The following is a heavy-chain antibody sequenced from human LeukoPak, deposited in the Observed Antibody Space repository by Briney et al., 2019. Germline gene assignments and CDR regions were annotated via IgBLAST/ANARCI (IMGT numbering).Heavy chain of an antibody. CDR1: GFTFSSYE. Sequence: PGGSLRLSCAASGFTFSSYEMNWVRQAPGKGLEWGSYISSSGSTIYYADSVKGRFTISRDNTKNSLYLQINSLRAEDTAVYYCAELGITMIGGVWGKGTTVTISS. CDR2: ISSSGSTI. CDR3: AELGITMIGGV. J-gene: IGHJ6*04. V-gene: IGHV3-48*03. D-gene: IGHD3-10*02.